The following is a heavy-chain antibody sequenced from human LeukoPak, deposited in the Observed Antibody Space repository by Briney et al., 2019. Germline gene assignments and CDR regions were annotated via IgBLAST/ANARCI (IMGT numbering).Heavy chain of an antibody. V-gene: IGHV3-30-3*01. D-gene: IGHD4-17*01. CDR3: ARDFRDYRDYVAYFDS. Sequence: GGSLRLSCAASVFTFSIYAVHWVRHAPGRGLEWVAVILYDGSNQYYAHSVKRRFTISRDNSRNTLYLQMNSLKVEDTAVYYCARDFRDYRDYVAYFDSWGQGTLVTVSS. CDR1: VFTFSIYA. J-gene: IGHJ4*02. CDR2: ILYDGSNQ.